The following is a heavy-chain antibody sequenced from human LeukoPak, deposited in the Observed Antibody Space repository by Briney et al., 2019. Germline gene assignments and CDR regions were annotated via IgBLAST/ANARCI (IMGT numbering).Heavy chain of an antibody. V-gene: IGHV4-61*02. Sequence: PSETLSLTCTVSGDSISRGSYYWNWIRQPAGKGLEWIGRIYTSGSTNYNPSLKSRVTISVDTSKNQFSLKLSSVTAADTAVYYCAREQYYYDSSGYYMGYYYYYMDVWGKGTTVTISS. D-gene: IGHD3-22*01. CDR1: GDSISRGSYY. CDR3: AREQYYYDSSGYYMGYYYYYMDV. CDR2: IYTSGST. J-gene: IGHJ6*03.